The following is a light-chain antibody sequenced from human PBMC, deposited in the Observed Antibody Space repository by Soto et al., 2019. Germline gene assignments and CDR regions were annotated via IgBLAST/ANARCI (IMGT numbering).Light chain of an antibody. CDR2: EGT. Sequence: QSALTQPAFVSGSPGQSVTISCTGSSSDVGTYDLVSWYQQHPGKAPKILIYEGTKRPSGVSNRFSGSKSGNTASLTISGLQAEDEADYFCCSYAGFSTLVFGGGTKVTVL. J-gene: IGLJ3*02. V-gene: IGLV2-23*01. CDR1: SSDVGTYDL. CDR3: CSYAGFSTLV.